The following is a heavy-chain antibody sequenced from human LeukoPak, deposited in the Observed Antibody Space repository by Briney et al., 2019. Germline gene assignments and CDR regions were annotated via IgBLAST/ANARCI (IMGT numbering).Heavy chain of an antibody. Sequence: SETLSLTCTVSDGSISNYYWSWIRQPPGKGLEWIGYIYTSGSTNYNPSLKSRVTISVDTSKNQFSLKLSSVTAADTAVYYCARGNYDILTGYYDYWGQGTLVTVSS. CDR3: ARGNYDILTGYYDY. CDR1: DGSISNYY. D-gene: IGHD3-9*01. CDR2: IYTSGST. J-gene: IGHJ4*02. V-gene: IGHV4-4*09.